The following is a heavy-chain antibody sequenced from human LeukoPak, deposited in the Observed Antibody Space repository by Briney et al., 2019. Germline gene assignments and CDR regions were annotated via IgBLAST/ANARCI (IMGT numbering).Heavy chain of an antibody. CDR3: ARDQHLSYSSSAY. V-gene: IGHV3-7*01. CDR1: GFTFSNFW. CDR2: IKEDGSEK. J-gene: IGHJ4*02. D-gene: IGHD6-6*01. Sequence: GGSLRLSCAAFGFTFSNFWMSWVRQAPGKGLEWVANIKEDGSEKYYVDSVKGRFTISRDNAKNSLYLQMNSLRAEDTAVYYCARDQHLSYSSSAYWGQGTLVTVSS.